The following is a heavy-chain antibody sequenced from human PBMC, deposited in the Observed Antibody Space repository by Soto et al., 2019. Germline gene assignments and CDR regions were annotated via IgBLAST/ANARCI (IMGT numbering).Heavy chain of an antibody. CDR1: GFTFSSHD. D-gene: IGHD2-15*01. Sequence: EVQLVESGGGLVQPGGSLRLSCAASGFTFSSHDMHWVRQVTGKGLEWVSGIGTTGDTYYPGSVKGRFTISRENAKNSLYLQMNSLRAEDTAIYYCARTGTNWYDYWGQGTSVTVSS. J-gene: IGHJ4*02. CDR2: IGTTGDT. CDR3: ARTGTNWYDY. V-gene: IGHV3-13*01.